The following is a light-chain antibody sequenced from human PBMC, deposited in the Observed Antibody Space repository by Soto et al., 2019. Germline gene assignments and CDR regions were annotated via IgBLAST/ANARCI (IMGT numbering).Light chain of an antibody. CDR2: DVS. Sequence: QSVLTQPASVSGSPGQPITISCTGTSSDVGSFDSVAWYQHNPGKAPKLMIHDVSNRPSGVSSRFSGSKSGNTASLSISGLQTEDEANYYCSSFTTSSTLVFGTGTKLTVL. V-gene: IGLV2-14*01. CDR3: SSFTTSSTLV. J-gene: IGLJ1*01. CDR1: SSDVGSFDS.